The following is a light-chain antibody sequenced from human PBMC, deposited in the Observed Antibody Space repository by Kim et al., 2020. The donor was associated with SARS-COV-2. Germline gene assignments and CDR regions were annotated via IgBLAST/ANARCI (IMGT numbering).Light chain of an antibody. J-gene: IGLJ3*02. Sequence: QRVPISCFGGNPNIGANTVTWYQQFPGPAPNPLIFAKDRRPSGVPDRFSVSQSGTSASLAISGLQSEDGADYYCATWDDSLNAWGLGGGTQLTVL. CDR1: NPNIGANT. CDR2: AKD. V-gene: IGLV1-44*01. CDR3: ATWDDSLNAWG.